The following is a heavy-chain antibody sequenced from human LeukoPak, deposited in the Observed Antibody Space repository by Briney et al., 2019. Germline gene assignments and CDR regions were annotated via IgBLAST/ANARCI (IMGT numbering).Heavy chain of an antibody. CDR1: GYSISSGYY. Sequence: KPSETLSLTCTVSGYSISSGYYWGWIRPPPGKGLEWIGSIYHSGSTYYNPSLKSRVTISVDTSKNQFSLKLSSVTAADTAVYYCARGYYDILTGYYEEGNDAFDIWGQGTMVTVSS. J-gene: IGHJ3*02. CDR2: IYHSGST. CDR3: ARGYYDILTGYYEEGNDAFDI. V-gene: IGHV4-38-2*02. D-gene: IGHD3-9*01.